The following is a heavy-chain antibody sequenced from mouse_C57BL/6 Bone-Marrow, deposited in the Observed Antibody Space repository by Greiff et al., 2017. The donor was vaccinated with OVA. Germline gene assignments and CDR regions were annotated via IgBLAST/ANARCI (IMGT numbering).Heavy chain of an antibody. CDR3: ARRVITTVVAHYAMDY. CDR2: ISGGGGNT. Sequence: EVNLVESGGGLVKPGGSLKLSCAASGFTFSSYTMSWVRQTPEKRLEWVATISGGGGNTYSPDSVKGRFTISRDNAKNTLYLQMSSLRSEDTALYYCARRVITTVVAHYAMDYWGQGTSVTVSS. V-gene: IGHV5-9*01. J-gene: IGHJ4*01. D-gene: IGHD1-1*01. CDR1: GFTFSSYT.